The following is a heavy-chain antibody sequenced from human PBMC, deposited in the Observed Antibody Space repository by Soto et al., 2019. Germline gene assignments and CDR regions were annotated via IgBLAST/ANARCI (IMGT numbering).Heavy chain of an antibody. CDR3: ARGSYDFWSGYREGWFDP. CDR2: IDPSDSYT. J-gene: IGHJ5*02. CDR1: GYSFTSYW. D-gene: IGHD3-3*01. V-gene: IGHV5-10-1*01. Sequence: GESLKISCNGSGYSFTSYWISWVRQMPGKGLEWMGRIDPSDSYTNYSPSFQGHVTISADKSISTAYLQWSSLKASDTAMYYCARGSYDFWSGYREGWFDPWGQGTLVTVSS.